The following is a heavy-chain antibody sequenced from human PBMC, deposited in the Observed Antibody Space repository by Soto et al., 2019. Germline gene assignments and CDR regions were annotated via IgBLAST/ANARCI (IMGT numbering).Heavy chain of an antibody. CDR1: GYTFTGYY. CDR3: ARAQRATSWFDP. V-gene: IGHV1-2*04. CDR2: INPNSGGT. Sequence: QVQLVQSGAEVKKPGASVKVSCKASGYTFTGYYMHWVRQAPGQGLEWMGWINPNSGGTNYAQKLQGWVTMTRDTSISTAYMELSRLRSDDTAVYYCARAQRATSWFDPWGQGTLVTVSS. D-gene: IGHD1-26*01. J-gene: IGHJ5*02.